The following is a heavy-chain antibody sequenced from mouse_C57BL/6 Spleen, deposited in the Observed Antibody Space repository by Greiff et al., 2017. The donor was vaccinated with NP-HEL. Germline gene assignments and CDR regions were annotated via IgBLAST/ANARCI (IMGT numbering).Heavy chain of an antibody. J-gene: IGHJ2*01. V-gene: IGHV5-4*01. D-gene: IGHD2-4*01. CDR3: ARGYYYDYYFDY. Sequence: EVQGVESGGGLVKPGGSLKLSCAASGFTFSSYAMSWVRQTPEKRLEWVATISDGGSYTYYPDNVKGRFTISRDKTKNNLYLQMSHLKSEDTAMYYCARGYYYDYYFDYWGQGTTLTVSS. CDR2: ISDGGSYT. CDR1: GFTFSSYA.